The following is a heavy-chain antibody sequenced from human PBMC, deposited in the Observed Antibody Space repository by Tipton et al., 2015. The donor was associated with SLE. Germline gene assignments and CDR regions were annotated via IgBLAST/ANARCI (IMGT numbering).Heavy chain of an antibody. D-gene: IGHD3-22*01. CDR3: ARDTSSYYDSSGYPFDY. CDR2: ISGSGDTT. J-gene: IGHJ4*02. Sequence: SLRLSCAASGFTFSSYAMSWVRQAPGKGLEWVSAISGSGDTTYYADSVKGRFTISRDNSKNTLYLQMNSLRAEDTAVYYCARDTSSYYDSSGYPFDYWGQGTLVTVSS. CDR1: GFTFSSYA. V-gene: IGHV3-23*01.